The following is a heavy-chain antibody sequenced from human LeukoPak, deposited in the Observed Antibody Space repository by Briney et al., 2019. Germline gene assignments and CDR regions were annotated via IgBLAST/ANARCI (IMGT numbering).Heavy chain of an antibody. D-gene: IGHD6-6*01. CDR3: ARDGIAARPGHYYYYGMDV. Sequence: PSETLSLTCTVSGGSISSYYWSWIRQPAGKGLEWIGRIYTSGSANYNPSLKSRVTMSVDTSKNQFSLKLSSVTAADTAVYYCARDGIAARPGHYYYYGMDVWGQGTTVTVSS. J-gene: IGHJ6*02. CDR1: GGSISSYY. CDR2: IYTSGSA. V-gene: IGHV4-4*07.